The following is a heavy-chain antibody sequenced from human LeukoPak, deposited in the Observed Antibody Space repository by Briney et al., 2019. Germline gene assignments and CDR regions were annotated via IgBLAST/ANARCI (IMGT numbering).Heavy chain of an antibody. D-gene: IGHD1-14*01. CDR1: GFIFSNYA. CDR3: ANLGANTRISGDY. Sequence: PGGSLRLSCTASGFIFSNYAMSWVRQAPGKGLEWVSEVRGSGGDTYCADSVKGRFTISRDNSKKMLYLQMSSLRAEDTAVYYCANLGANTRISGDYWGQGTLVTVSS. CDR2: VRGSGGDT. J-gene: IGHJ4*02. V-gene: IGHV3-23*01.